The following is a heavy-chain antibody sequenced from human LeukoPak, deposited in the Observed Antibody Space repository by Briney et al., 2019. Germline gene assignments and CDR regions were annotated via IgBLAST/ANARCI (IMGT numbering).Heavy chain of an antibody. CDR3: ARTREQWQVLDY. Sequence: GGSLRLSCAASGFSFGSYGMHWVRQAPGKGLEWVAVISHEGSSQYYGDSVKGRFTISRDNSKDMVYLQMNSLGTEDTAVYYCARTREQWQVLDYWGQGTLVTVSS. J-gene: IGHJ4*02. CDR1: GFSFGSYG. CDR2: ISHEGSSQ. D-gene: IGHD6-19*01. V-gene: IGHV3-30*03.